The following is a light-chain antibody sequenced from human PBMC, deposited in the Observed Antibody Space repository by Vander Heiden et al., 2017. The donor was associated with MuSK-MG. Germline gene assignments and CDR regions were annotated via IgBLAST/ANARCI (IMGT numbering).Light chain of an antibody. CDR3: QQRCYGPPLT. CDR1: QSVNTF. CDR2: DAS. V-gene: IGKV3-11*01. Sequence: IVLTQSPGTLSLSPGDRATLSCRASQSVNTFLDSYQQRPGQAPRLLIYDASKRATGSPARFSGSGSGTDFTLTISSLEPEDFAVYFCQQRCYGPPLTFGQGTRLETK. J-gene: IGKJ5*01.